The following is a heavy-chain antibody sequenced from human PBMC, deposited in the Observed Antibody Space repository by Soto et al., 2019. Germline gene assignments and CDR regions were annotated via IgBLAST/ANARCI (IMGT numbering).Heavy chain of an antibody. CDR2: INPRGGST. D-gene: IGHD2-15*01. CDR1: GYTLNTYY. V-gene: IGHV1-46*02. J-gene: IGHJ6*02. Sequence: ASVKVSCKASGYTLNTYYMHGVRQAPGQGPEWMGIINPRGGSTTYAQNFQDRVTMTRDTSSNTVYMELSSLRSEDTAVYYCARGGGFSPYYYNLDVWGQGTTVTVSS. CDR3: ARGGGFSPYYYNLDV.